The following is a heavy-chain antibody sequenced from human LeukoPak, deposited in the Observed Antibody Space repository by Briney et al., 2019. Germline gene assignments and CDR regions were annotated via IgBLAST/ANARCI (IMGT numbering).Heavy chain of an antibody. V-gene: IGHV4-61*02. CDR2: IYTSGST. CDR1: GGSISSGSYY. CDR3: ASSLWRGYSSTLFDY. Sequence: SETLSLTCTVPGGSISSGSYYWSWIRQPAGKGLEWIGRIYTSGSTNYNPSLKSRVTISVDTSKNQFSLKLSSVTAAETAVHYCASSLWRGYSSTLFDYWGQGTLVTVSS. D-gene: IGHD6-13*01. J-gene: IGHJ4*02.